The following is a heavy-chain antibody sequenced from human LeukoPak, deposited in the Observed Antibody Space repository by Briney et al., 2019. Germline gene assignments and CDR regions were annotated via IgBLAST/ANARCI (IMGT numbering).Heavy chain of an antibody. D-gene: IGHD1-26*01. Sequence: ASVEVSCKASGYTFTGYYMHWVRQAPGQGLEWVGWINPNSGGTNYAQKFQGRVTMTRDTSISTAYMELSSLRSEDTAVYYCARSGSYYGDFDYWGQGTLVTVSS. CDR1: GYTFTGYY. CDR3: ARSGSYYGDFDY. CDR2: INPNSGGT. J-gene: IGHJ4*02. V-gene: IGHV1-2*02.